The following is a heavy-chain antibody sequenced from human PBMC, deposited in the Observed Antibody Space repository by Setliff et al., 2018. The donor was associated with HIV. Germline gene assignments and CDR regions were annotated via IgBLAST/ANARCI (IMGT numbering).Heavy chain of an antibody. V-gene: IGHV1-2*02. CDR2: IHPKTGGT. CDR3: ARAPYHYDGRGNDFNWFDP. J-gene: IGHJ5*02. D-gene: IGHD3-22*01. Sequence: ASVKVSCKASGYTFTGYYIHWVRQTPGHGLEWMGWIHPKTGGTDYGQKFQGRVTMTRDTSISAAYMDLSRLTSDDTAVFYCARAPYHYDGRGNDFNWFDPWGQGTLVTVSS. CDR1: GYTFTGYY.